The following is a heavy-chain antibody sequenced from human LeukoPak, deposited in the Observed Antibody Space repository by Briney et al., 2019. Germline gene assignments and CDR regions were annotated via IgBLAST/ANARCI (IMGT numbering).Heavy chain of an antibody. CDR1: GGSISSYY. CDR2: IYYSGST. D-gene: IGHD1-26*01. V-gene: IGHV4-59*08. Sequence: KPSETLSLTCTVSGGSISSYYWSWIRQPPGKELEWIGYIYYSGSTNYNPSLYSRLTISVDTSKNHFSLKLSSVTAADTAIYFCARHVVVGDAFDIWGQGTVVTVSS. J-gene: IGHJ3*02. CDR3: ARHVVVGDAFDI.